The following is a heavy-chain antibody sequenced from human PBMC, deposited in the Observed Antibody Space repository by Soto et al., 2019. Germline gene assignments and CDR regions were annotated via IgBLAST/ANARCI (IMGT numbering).Heavy chain of an antibody. CDR1: GGTFSSYA. J-gene: IGHJ6*02. Sequence: SVKVSCKASGGTFSSYAISWVRQAPAQGLEWMGGIIPIFGTANYAQKFQGRVTITADESTSTAYMELSSLRSEDTAVYYCARGSYGYGLGIRYYYYGMDVWGQGTTVTVSS. V-gene: IGHV1-69*13. D-gene: IGHD5-18*01. CDR2: IIPIFGTA. CDR3: ARGSYGYGLGIRYYYYGMDV.